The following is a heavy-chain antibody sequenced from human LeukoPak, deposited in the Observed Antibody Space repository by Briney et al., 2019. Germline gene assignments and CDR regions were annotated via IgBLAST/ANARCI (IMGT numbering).Heavy chain of an antibody. Sequence: GASVKVSCKASGYTFTGYYMHWVRQAPGQGLEWMGWINPNSGGTNYAQKFQGRVTMTRDTSISTAYMELSRLRSDDTAVYYCARDSPPYYDILTGYYPSGAFDIWGQGTMVTVSS. V-gene: IGHV1-2*02. D-gene: IGHD3-9*01. J-gene: IGHJ3*02. CDR2: INPNSGGT. CDR3: ARDSPPYYDILTGYYPSGAFDI. CDR1: GYTFTGYY.